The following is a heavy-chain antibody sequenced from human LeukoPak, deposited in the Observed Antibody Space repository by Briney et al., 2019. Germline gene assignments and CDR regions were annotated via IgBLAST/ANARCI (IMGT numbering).Heavy chain of an antibody. CDR2: INKDGSVK. Sequence: PGGSLTLSCTASGFTFSHYWMDWVRQAPGKGLEWVANINKDGSVKYYVDSVKGRFTISRDNTKSSLSLRMDSLRDDDTAVYYCSRSLEYLGQGTLVTVSS. V-gene: IGHV3-7*01. CDR3: SRSLEY. CDR1: GFTFSHYW. J-gene: IGHJ4*02.